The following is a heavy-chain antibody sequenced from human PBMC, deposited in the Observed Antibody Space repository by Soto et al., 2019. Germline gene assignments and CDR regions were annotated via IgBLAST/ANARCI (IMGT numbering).Heavy chain of an antibody. Sequence: QVQLVQSGAEVKKPGASVKVSCKASGYTFTSYDINWMRQASGQGLEWLGWMRPNSGKTGYAQKFQGRVTMTRDTSTSTAYVELSSLTYADSAVYYCARNKWGTGDFDYCGHGTLVTVTS. CDR1: GYTFTSYD. D-gene: IGHD7-27*01. CDR2: MRPNSGKT. V-gene: IGHV1-8*01. J-gene: IGHJ4*01. CDR3: ARNKWGTGDFDY.